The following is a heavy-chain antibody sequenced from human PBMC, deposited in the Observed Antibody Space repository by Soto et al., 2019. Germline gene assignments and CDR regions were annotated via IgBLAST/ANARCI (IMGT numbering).Heavy chain of an antibody. D-gene: IGHD1-26*01. CDR2: IYYSGST. J-gene: IGHJ6*02. V-gene: IGHV4-59*01. Sequence: SETLSLTCTVSGGSISSYYWSWIRQPPGKGLEWIGYIYYSGSTNYNPSLKSRVTISVDTSKNQFSLKLSSVTAADTAVYYCARAGAGATTGDYYYYGMDVWGQGTTVTVSS. CDR1: GGSISSYY. CDR3: ARAGAGATTGDYYYYGMDV.